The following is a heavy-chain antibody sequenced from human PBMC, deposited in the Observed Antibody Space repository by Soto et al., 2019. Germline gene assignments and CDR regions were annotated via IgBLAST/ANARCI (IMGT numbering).Heavy chain of an antibody. CDR3: ARAPYSSSSWSYYYYGMDV. CDR2: MNPNSGNT. Sequence: QVQLVQSGAEVKKPGASVKVSCKASGYTFTSYDINWVRQATGQGLEWMGWMNPNSGNTGYAQKFQGRVTMTRNTSVSTAYMDLRSLRSEDTAVYYCARAPYSSSSWSYYYYGMDVWGQGTTVTVSS. CDR1: GYTFTSYD. J-gene: IGHJ6*02. D-gene: IGHD6-6*01. V-gene: IGHV1-8*01.